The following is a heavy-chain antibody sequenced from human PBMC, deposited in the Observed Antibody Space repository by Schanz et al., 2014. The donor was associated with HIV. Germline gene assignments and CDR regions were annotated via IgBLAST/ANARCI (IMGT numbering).Heavy chain of an antibody. CDR1: GFIFSTYS. J-gene: IGHJ4*02. Sequence: EVQLVESGGGLVQPGGSLRLSCAASGFIFSTYSMHWVRQAPGKGLEWISSIGSSTSTKNYADSVKGRFTISRDNSKNTLYLQMNSLRAEDTAVYYCYGDESGYWGQGTLVTVSS. CDR3: YGDESGY. CDR2: IGSSTSTK. V-gene: IGHV3-48*01. D-gene: IGHD4-17*01.